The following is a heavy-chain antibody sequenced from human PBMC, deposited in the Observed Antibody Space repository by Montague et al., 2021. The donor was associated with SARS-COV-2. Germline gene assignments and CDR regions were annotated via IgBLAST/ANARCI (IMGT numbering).Heavy chain of an antibody. Sequence: SETLSLTCVVSGDSITSSNWWSWVRQPPGKGLEWIGYIYYRGSTNYNPSLETRVTISVDPSKNQFSLKLSSATAADTAVYYCAREDRWNWFDPWGQGTLVIVSS. D-gene: IGHD5-24*01. CDR3: AREDRWNWFDP. CDR2: IYYRGST. CDR1: GDSITSSNW. V-gene: IGHV4-4*02. J-gene: IGHJ5*02.